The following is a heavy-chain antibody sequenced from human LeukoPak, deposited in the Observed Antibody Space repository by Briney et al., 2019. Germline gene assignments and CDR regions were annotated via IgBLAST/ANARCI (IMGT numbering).Heavy chain of an antibody. D-gene: IGHD3-16*02. CDR2: IYYSGST. Sequence: SETLSLTCTVSGGSISSYYWSWIRQPPGKGLEWIGYIYYSGSTNYNPSLKSRVTISVDTSKNQFSLRLSSVTAADTAVYYCARDPQPYVWGSYRTWGQGTLVTVSS. CDR3: ARDPQPYVWGSYRT. V-gene: IGHV4-59*12. CDR1: GGSISSYY. J-gene: IGHJ5*02.